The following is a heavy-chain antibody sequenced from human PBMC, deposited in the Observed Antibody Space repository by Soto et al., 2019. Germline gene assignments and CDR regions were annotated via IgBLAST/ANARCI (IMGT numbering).Heavy chain of an antibody. D-gene: IGHD2-15*01. CDR2: ISSSGSTI. Sequence: GGSLRLSCAASGFTFSSYEMNWVRQAPGKGLEWVSYISSSGSTIYYADSVRGRFTISRESSKNSLYLQMSGLRAEDTAVYYCAKDVGNVLVMGPLARREDNYLDPWGQGPLVTVSS. CDR1: GFTFSSYE. J-gene: IGHJ5*02. V-gene: IGHV3-48*03. CDR3: AKDVGNVLVMGPLARREDNYLDP.